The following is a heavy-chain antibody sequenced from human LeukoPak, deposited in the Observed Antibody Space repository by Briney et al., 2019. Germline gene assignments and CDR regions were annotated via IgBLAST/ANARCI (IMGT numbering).Heavy chain of an antibody. CDR3: ARGPRGFDP. CDR2: IYSGGTT. CDR1: GFTFSNYG. J-gene: IGHJ5*02. Sequence: GGSLRLSCAASGFTFSNYGMHWVRQAPGKGLEWVSVIYSGGTTDYADSVKGRFTISRDNSKNTLYLQMNSLRAEDTAVYYCARGPRGFDPWGQGTLVTVSS. V-gene: IGHV3-53*01.